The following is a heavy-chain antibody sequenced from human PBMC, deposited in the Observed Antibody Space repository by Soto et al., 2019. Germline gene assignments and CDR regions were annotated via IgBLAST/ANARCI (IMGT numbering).Heavy chain of an antibody. CDR3: ARDSVTVTYDGIDY. CDR1: GFTFSSYG. Sequence: GGSLRLSCAASGFTFSSYGMHWVRQAPGKGLEWVAVIWYDGSNKYYADSVKGRFTISRDNSKNTLYLQMNSLRAEDTAVYYCARDSVTVTYDGIDYWGQGTLVTVSS. D-gene: IGHD4-17*01. CDR2: IWYDGSNK. J-gene: IGHJ4*02. V-gene: IGHV3-33*01.